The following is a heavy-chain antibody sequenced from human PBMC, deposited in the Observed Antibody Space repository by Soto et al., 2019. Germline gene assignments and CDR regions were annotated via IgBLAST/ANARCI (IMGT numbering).Heavy chain of an antibody. V-gene: IGHV1-24*01. CDR3: AAGGTRWLHSPFDY. Sequence: QVQLVQSGAEVKKPGASVKVSCKVSGHTLTELSMHWVRLAPGKGLEWMGGFDPEDVETISAQKFQGRVTMTEDTSTDSTYLELSSLRSEDKAVYYCAAGGTRWLHSPFDYWGQGTLVTISS. CDR2: FDPEDVET. D-gene: IGHD1-1*01. J-gene: IGHJ4*02. CDR1: GHTLTELS.